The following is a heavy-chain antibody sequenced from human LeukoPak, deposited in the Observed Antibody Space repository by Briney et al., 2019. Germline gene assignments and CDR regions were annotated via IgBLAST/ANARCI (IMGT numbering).Heavy chain of an antibody. Sequence: GGSLRLSCAASGFTFSSYAMNWVRQALGKGLEWVSGISASGGSTYYADSVKGRFTISRDNSKNTLYLQMNSLRAEDTAIYYCAKDATTVVTFFDYWGQGTLVTVSS. CDR2: ISASGGST. V-gene: IGHV3-23*01. CDR1: GFTFSSYA. J-gene: IGHJ4*02. D-gene: IGHD4-23*01. CDR3: AKDATTVVTFFDY.